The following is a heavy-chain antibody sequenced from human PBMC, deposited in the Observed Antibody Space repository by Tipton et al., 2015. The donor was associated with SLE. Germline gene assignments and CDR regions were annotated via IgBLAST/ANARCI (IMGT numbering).Heavy chain of an antibody. D-gene: IGHD2-21*01. CDR3: ARGGISYCGGDCHGSFDY. V-gene: IGHV4-61*02. CDR2: IFSSGNT. CDR1: GDSMNSGVYY. Sequence: LRLSCTVSGDSMNSGVYYWSWLRQPAGKGLEWIGRIFSSGNTIYNPSLKSRVTISEDTSKNQFSLRRSSVTPADTAVYYCARGGISYCGGDCHGSFDYWGQGSLVTVSS. J-gene: IGHJ4*02.